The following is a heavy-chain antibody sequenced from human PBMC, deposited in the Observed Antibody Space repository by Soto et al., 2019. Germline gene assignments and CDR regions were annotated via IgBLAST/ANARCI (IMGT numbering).Heavy chain of an antibody. D-gene: IGHD3-22*01. Sequence: GGSLRLSCAASGFTFSSYEMNWVRQAPGKGLEWVSYISSSGSTIYYADSVKGRFTISRDNAKNSLYLQMNSLRAEDTAVYDCASSVMGTYYYDSSGYYNWGQGTMVTVSS. CDR3: ASSVMGTYYYDSSGYYN. CDR1: GFTFSSYE. J-gene: IGHJ4*02. CDR2: ISSSGSTI. V-gene: IGHV3-48*03.